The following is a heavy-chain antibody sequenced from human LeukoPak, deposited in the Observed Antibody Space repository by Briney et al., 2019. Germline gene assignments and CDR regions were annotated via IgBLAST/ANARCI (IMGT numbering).Heavy chain of an antibody. Sequence: GRSLRLSCAASGFTFSSYAMHWVRQAPGKGLEWVAVISYDGSNKYYADSVKGRFTISRDNSKNTLYLQMNSVRAEDTAVYYRARDQSGVRVWHFAYSGQGTLVTVSS. CDR1: GFTFSSYA. D-gene: IGHD1-26*01. CDR2: ISYDGSNK. CDR3: ARDQSGVRVWHFAY. J-gene: IGHJ4*02. V-gene: IGHV3-30*04.